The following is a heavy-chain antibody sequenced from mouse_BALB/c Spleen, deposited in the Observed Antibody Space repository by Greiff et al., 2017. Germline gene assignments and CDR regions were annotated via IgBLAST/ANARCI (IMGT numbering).Heavy chain of an antibody. D-gene: IGHD1-3*01. CDR3: ALYDWFAY. Sequence: EVQLQQSGPELVRPGVSVKISCKGSGYTFTDYAMHWVKQRPEQGLEWIGRIDPANGNTKYDPKFQGKATITADTSSNTAYLQLSSLTSEDTAVYYCALYDWFAYWGQGTLVTVSA. V-gene: IGHV14-1*02. J-gene: IGHJ3*01. CDR1: GYTFTDYA. CDR2: IDPANGNT.